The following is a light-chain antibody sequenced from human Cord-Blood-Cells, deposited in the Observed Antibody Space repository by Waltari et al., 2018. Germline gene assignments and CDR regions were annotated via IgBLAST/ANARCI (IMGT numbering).Light chain of an antibody. CDR2: DVS. J-gene: IGLJ2*01. CDR1: SSDVGGYNH. Sequence: QSALTQPASVSGSPGQSITISCTGTSSDVGGYNHVPWYQQHPAKAPKLMIYDVSKRPSGVSNRFSGSKSGNTASLTISGIQAEDEADYYCSSYTSSSTLVFGGGTKLTVL. V-gene: IGLV2-14*01. CDR3: SSYTSSSTLV.